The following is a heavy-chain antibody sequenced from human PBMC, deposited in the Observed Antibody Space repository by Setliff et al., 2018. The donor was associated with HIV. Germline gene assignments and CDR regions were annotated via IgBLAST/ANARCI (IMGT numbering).Heavy chain of an antibody. CDR1: GPSINIHY. Sequence: KTSETLSLTCTVSGPSINIHYWSWIRQSPGKAFEWIGYIYSTGSTNYNPPLQSRVTISMVASRNQFSLKVTSVTAADTAVYYCAKGAGFYGDYTFDHWGQGRQVTVSS. J-gene: IGHJ4*02. V-gene: IGHV4-59*11. CDR3: AKGAGFYGDYTFDH. CDR2: IYSTGST. D-gene: IGHD4-17*01.